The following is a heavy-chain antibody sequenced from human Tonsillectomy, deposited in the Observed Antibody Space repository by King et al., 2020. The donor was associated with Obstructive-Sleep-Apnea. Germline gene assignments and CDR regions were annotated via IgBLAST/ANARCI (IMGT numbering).Heavy chain of an antibody. CDR1: GFTFSSYA. V-gene: IGHV3-23*04. CDR3: AKGRGYNYPNWYFDF. J-gene: IGHJ2*01. CDR2: ISGSGGNT. Sequence: VQLVESGGGLIQPGGSLRLSCAASGFTFSSYAMSWVRQAPGKGLEWVSTISGSGGNTYYADSVKGRFTISRDNSKNTLYLQMNSRRAEDTAVYYCAKGRGYNYPNWYFDFWGRGTLVTVSS. D-gene: IGHD5-18*01.